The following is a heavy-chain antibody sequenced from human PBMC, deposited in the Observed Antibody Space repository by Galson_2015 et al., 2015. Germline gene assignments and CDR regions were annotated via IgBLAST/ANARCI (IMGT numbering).Heavy chain of an antibody. Sequence: SVKVSCKASGYTFFTNYIHWVRQAPGQGLEWMGIINPSGGPTSYAQKFQGRVTMTRDTSTSTVFMELSSLRSEDAAVYYCARGIVGATYYYYGMDVWGQGTTVTASS. V-gene: IGHV1-46*01. D-gene: IGHD1-26*01. CDR1: GYTFFTNY. CDR3: ARGIVGATYYYYGMDV. J-gene: IGHJ6*02. CDR2: INPSGGPT.